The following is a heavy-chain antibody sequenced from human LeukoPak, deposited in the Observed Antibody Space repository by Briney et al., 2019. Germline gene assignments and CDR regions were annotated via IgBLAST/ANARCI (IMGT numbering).Heavy chain of an antibody. CDR2: INAGNGNT. Sequence: ASVKVSCKASGYTFTSYAMHWVRQAPGQRLEWMGWINAGNGNTKYSQKFQGRVTITRGTSASTAYMELSSLRSEDTAVYYCARDPYYGINWFDPWGQGTLVTVSS. D-gene: IGHD3-10*01. CDR1: GYTFTSYA. CDR3: ARDPYYGINWFDP. J-gene: IGHJ5*02. V-gene: IGHV1-3*01.